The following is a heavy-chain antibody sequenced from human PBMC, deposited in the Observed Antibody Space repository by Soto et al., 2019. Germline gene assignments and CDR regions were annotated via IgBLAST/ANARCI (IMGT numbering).Heavy chain of an antibody. D-gene: IGHD3-3*01. CDR3: AREDFWSGYSPLSYGMDV. V-gene: IGHV4-39*02. CDR1: GGSISSSSYY. J-gene: IGHJ6*02. Sequence: SETLSLTCTVSGGSISSSSYYWGWIRQPPGKGLEWIGSIYYSGSTYYNPSLKSRVTISVDTSKNQFSLKLSSVTAADTAVYYCAREDFWSGYSPLSYGMDVWGQGTTVTVSS. CDR2: IYYSGST.